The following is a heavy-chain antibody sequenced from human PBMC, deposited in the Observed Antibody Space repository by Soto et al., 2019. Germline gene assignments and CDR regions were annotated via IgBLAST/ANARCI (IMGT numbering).Heavy chain of an antibody. CDR3: ASYYYDSSGYYGLDY. D-gene: IGHD3-22*01. CDR1: GYTFTGYY. J-gene: IGHJ4*02. V-gene: IGHV1-2*04. CDR2: INPNSGGT. Sequence: ASVKVSCKASGYTFTGYYMHWVRQAPGQGLEWMGWINPNSGGTNYAQKFQGWVTMTRDTSISTAYMELSRLRSDDTAVYFCASYYYDSSGYYGLDYWGQGTPVTVSS.